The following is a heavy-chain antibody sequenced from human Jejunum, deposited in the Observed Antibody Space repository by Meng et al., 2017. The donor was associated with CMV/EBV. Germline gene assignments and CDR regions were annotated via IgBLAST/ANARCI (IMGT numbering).Heavy chain of an antibody. CDR2: IRLDATDK. Sequence: QMQLVESGGGVVQPGGSLRLPCAASGFSFSTYSMYWVRQAPGKGLEWVSFIRLDATDKFYADSVKGRFTISRDNSKNMLYLQMSSLRTEDTAVYYCARDVPDHYSPNYWGQGPLVTVYS. D-gene: IGHD4-11*01. CDR3: ARDVPDHYSPNY. J-gene: IGHJ4*02. CDR1: GFSFSTYS. V-gene: IGHV3-30*02.